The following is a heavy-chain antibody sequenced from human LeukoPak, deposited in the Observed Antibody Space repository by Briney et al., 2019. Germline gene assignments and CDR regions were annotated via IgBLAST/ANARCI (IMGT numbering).Heavy chain of an antibody. CDR2: IYSGGST. CDR1: GFTFSSNY. D-gene: IGHD2-15*01. CDR3: AREGLQRDYFDY. Sequence: PGGSLRLSCAASGFTFSSNYMSWVRQAPGKGLEWVSVIYSGGSTYYADSVKGRFTISRDNSKNTLYLQMNSLRAEDTAVYYCAREGLQRDYFDYWGQGTLVTVSS. J-gene: IGHJ4*02. V-gene: IGHV3-53*01.